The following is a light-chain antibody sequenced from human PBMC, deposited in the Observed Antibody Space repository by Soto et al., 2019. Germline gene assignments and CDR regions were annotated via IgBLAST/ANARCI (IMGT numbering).Light chain of an antibody. CDR2: DAS. CDR3: QQRSNWPPT. V-gene: IGKV3-11*01. Sequence: EIVMTQSPATLSVSPGERAPLSCRASQSVSSYLAWYQQKPGQAPRLLIYDASNRATGIPARFSGSGSGTDFTLTISSLEPEDFAVYYCQQRSNWPPTFGQGTKVDIK. CDR1: QSVSSY. J-gene: IGKJ1*01.